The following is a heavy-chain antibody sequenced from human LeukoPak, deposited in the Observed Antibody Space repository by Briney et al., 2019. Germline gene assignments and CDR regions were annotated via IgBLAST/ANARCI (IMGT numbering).Heavy chain of an antibody. CDR2: ISGSGGST. J-gene: IGHJ4*02. D-gene: IGHD3-9*01. CDR3: AKDPRDGYDILTGRPRGGGY. V-gene: IGHV3-23*01. CDR1: GFTFSSYA. Sequence: PGGSLRLSCAASGFTFSSYAMSWVRQAPGKGLEWVSAISGSGGSTYYADSVKGRFTISRDNSKNTLYLQMNSLRAEDTAVYYCAKDPRDGYDILTGRPRGGGYWGQGTLVTVSS.